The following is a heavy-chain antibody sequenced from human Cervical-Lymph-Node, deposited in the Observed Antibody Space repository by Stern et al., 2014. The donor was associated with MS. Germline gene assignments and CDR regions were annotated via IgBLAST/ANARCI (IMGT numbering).Heavy chain of an antibody. CDR3: ARGEDIVVVVAATPSYFDY. D-gene: IGHD2-15*01. Sequence: VQLVESGGGVVQPGGSLRLSCEASGFTFSSYAMHWVRQAPGKGLEWVAVISSDGSNKYYADSVKRRFTISRDNSKNTLYLQMNSLRAEDTAVYYCARGEDIVVVVAATPSYFDYWGQGTLVTVSS. CDR1: GFTFSSYA. J-gene: IGHJ4*02. V-gene: IGHV3-30*01. CDR2: ISSDGSNK.